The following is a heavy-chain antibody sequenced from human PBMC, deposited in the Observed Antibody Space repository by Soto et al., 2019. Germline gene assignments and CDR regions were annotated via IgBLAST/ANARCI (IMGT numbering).Heavy chain of an antibody. CDR1: GAYVTTYY. V-gene: IGHV4-59*02. CDR3: ARRGSTWYSWFDP. J-gene: IGHJ5*02. CDR2: ISNSGNT. Sequence: PSATLSLTSNVSGAYVTTYYWSWIRQSPGKGLEWIGYISNSGNTNYNPSLKSRVTISLDTSKNHFSLKMRSVTAADTAVYYCARRGSTWYSWFDPWGQGTLVTVSS. D-gene: IGHD6-13*01.